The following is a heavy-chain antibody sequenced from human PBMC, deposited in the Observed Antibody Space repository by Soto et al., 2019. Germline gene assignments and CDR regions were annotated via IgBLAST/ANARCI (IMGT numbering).Heavy chain of an antibody. V-gene: IGHV3-66*01. CDR3: ARDGTYNWV. CDR2: IYSGGST. D-gene: IGHD1-1*01. Sequence: EVQLVESGGDLVQPGGSLRLSCAASGFTVSNNYMWWVRQAPGKGLEWVSLIYSGGSTYYADSVKGRFTISRDNSKNTLYLQMNSLRDEDTAVYYCARDGTYNWVGGQGILVTVSS. CDR1: GFTVSNNY. J-gene: IGHJ4*02.